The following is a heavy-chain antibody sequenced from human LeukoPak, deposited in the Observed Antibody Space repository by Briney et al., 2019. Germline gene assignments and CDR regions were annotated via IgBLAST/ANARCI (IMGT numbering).Heavy chain of an antibody. Sequence: SETLSLTCTVSDGSISSYYWSWIRQPPGKGLEWIGYIYYSGSTNYNPPLKSRVTISVDTSKNQFSLKLSSVTAADTAVYYCAKDGIGIVGAISLGAKYYFDYWGQGTLVTVSS. V-gene: IGHV4-59*01. CDR3: AKDGIGIVGAISLGAKYYFDY. CDR2: IYYSGST. J-gene: IGHJ4*02. D-gene: IGHD1-26*01. CDR1: DGSISSYY.